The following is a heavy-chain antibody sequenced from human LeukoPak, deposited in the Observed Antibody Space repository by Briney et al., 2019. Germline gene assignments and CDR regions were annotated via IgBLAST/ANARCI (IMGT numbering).Heavy chain of an antibody. Sequence: PGGSLRLSCAASGFTFSDYYMSWIRQAPGKGLEWVSYISSSGSTIYYADSVKGRFTISRDNAKNSLYLQMNSLRAEDTAVYYCAREKAGTTRRGAYYYGMDVWGQGTTVTVSS. D-gene: IGHD1-1*01. V-gene: IGHV3-11*01. CDR2: ISSSGSTI. CDR3: AREKAGTTRRGAYYYGMDV. J-gene: IGHJ6*02. CDR1: GFTFSDYY.